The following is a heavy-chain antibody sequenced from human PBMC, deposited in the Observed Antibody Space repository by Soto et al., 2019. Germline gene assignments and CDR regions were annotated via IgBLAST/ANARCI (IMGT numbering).Heavy chain of an antibody. CDR2: ISGSGGST. CDR3: AKVVRDIAAAGTYDGDYWYFDL. Sequence: GGSLRLSCAASGFTFSSYAMSWVRQATGKGLEWVSAISGSGGSTYYADSVKGRFTISRDNSKNTLYLQMNSLRAEDTAVYYCAKVVRDIAAAGTYDGDYWYFDLWGRGTLVTVSS. D-gene: IGHD6-13*01. J-gene: IGHJ2*01. CDR1: GFTFSSYA. V-gene: IGHV3-23*01.